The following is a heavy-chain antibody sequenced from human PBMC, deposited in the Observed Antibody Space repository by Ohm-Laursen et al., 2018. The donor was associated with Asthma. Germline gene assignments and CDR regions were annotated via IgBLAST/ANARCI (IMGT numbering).Heavy chain of an antibody. CDR2: IYSSGST. V-gene: IGHV4-31*03. CDR3: AQSSRPFYFDS. CDR1: GSSISSGGLY. D-gene: IGHD6-6*01. Sequence: TLSLTCNDSGSSISSGGLYWTWIRQHPGKGLEWMGYIYSSGSTNYYPSLKSRVAMYLDTSKNQLSLRLSSEIAADTAVYNCAQSSRPFYFDSWGQGTLVTVSS. J-gene: IGHJ4*02.